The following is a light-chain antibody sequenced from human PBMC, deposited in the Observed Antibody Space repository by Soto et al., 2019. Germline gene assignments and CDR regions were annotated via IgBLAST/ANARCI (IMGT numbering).Light chain of an antibody. V-gene: IGLV2-14*01. CDR3: RSYTSSSPVL. CDR1: SSDVGGYNY. CDR2: SVS. J-gene: IGLJ2*01. Sequence: QSALTQPASVSGSPGQSITISCTGTSSDVGGYNYVSWYQQHPGKAPKLMIYSVSNRPSGVSSRFSGSKSGNTASLTISGLQAEDEADYYCRSYTSSSPVLFGGGTKVTVL.